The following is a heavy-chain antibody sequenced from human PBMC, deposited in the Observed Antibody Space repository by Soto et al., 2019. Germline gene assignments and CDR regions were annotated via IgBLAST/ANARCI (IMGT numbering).Heavy chain of an antibody. J-gene: IGHJ5*01. V-gene: IGHV3-21*04. CDR1: GFTFTRYS. Sequence: GGSLRLSCAASGFTFTRYSMNWVRQAPGKGLEWVSSISSTTNYIYYVDSVKGRFTISRDNAKNSVYLQMNSLRAEDTAVYYCARAVSGSYDSWGQGIMVTVSS. CDR3: ARAVSGSYDS. D-gene: IGHD1-26*01. CDR2: ISSTTNYI.